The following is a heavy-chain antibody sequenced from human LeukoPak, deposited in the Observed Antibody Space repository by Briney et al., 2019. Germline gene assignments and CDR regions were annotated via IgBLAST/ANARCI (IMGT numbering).Heavy chain of an antibody. D-gene: IGHD1-1*01. J-gene: IGHJ4*02. Sequence: ASETLSLTCTVSGGSISSSSHYWGWLRQPPGKGLEWIGSIYYSGNTYYNPSLKSRVTISVDTSKNQFSLKLSSVTAADTAVYYCASAGIWNWDYWGQGTLVTVSS. V-gene: IGHV4-39*01. CDR1: GGSISSSSHY. CDR2: IYYSGNT. CDR3: ASAGIWNWDY.